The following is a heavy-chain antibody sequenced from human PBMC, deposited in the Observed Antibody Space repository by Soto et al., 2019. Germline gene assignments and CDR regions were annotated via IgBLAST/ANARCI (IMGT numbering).Heavy chain of an antibody. CDR3: ARGQITIFGVVTQYYYFDY. D-gene: IGHD3-3*01. CDR2: IYYSGST. Sequence: QVQLQESGPGLVKPSQTLSLTCTVSGGSISSGGYYWSWIRQHPGKGLEWIGYIYYSGSTHYNPSLKSRVTISVDTFKNQFSLKLSSVTAADTAVYYCARGQITIFGVVTQYYYFDYWGQGTLVTVSS. CDR1: GGSISSGGYY. J-gene: IGHJ4*02. V-gene: IGHV4-31*03.